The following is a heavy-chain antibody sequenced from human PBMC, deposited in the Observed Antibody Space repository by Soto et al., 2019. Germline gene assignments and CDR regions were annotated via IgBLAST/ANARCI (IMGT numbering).Heavy chain of an antibody. D-gene: IGHD3-16*02. Sequence: SETLSLTCTVSGGSISSSSYYWGWIRQPPGKGLEWIGSIYYSGSTYYNPSLKSRVTISVDTSKNQFSLKLSSVTAADTAVYYCARRSYRDAFDIWGQGTMVTVSS. CDR1: GGSISSSSYY. J-gene: IGHJ3*02. CDR2: IYYSGST. V-gene: IGHV4-39*01. CDR3: ARRSYRDAFDI.